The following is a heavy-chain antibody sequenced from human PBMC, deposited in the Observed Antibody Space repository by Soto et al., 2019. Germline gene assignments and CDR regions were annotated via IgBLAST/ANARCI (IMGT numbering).Heavy chain of an antibody. J-gene: IGHJ4*02. CDR2: IGGGDDI. D-gene: IGHD1-1*01. CDR1: GFTFSNYA. Sequence: PGGSLRLSCEASGFTFSNYAMAWVRQTPGEGPEWVSTIGGGDDIFYADSVKGRFTISRDNSKNTLYLQMNSLIAEDTAVYYCAKDRWKTFDYWGQGTLVTVSS. CDR3: AKDRWKTFDY. V-gene: IGHV3-23*01.